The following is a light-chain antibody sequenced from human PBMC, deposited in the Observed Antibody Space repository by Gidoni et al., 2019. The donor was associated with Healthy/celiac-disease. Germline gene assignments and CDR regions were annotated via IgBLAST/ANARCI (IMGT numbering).Light chain of an antibody. J-gene: IGLJ2*01. Sequence: QSALTQPASVSGSPGQSITISCTGTSSDVGGYNYVSWYQQHPGKAPKLMIYEVSNRPSGVSNRFSGLQAEDEADYYCSSYTSSSLVFGGGTKLTVL. CDR3: SSYTSSSLV. V-gene: IGLV2-14*01. CDR2: EVS. CDR1: SSDVGGYNY.